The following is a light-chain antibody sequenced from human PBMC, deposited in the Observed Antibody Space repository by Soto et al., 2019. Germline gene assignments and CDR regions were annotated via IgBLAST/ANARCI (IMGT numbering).Light chain of an antibody. V-gene: IGLV1-36*01. CDR1: SSNIGNNV. CDR3: AAWDDSLNGVV. CDR2: YDH. Sequence: QLVLTQPPSVSEAPRQRVTISCSGSSSNIGNNVVNWYQQFPGKAPKLLIYYDHLLPSGVSDRFSGSKSGSSATLAINGLQSEDEADYYCAAWDDSLNGVVIGGGTKVTVL. J-gene: IGLJ2*01.